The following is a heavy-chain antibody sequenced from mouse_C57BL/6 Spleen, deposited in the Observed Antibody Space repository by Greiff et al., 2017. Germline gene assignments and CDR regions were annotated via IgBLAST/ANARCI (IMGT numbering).Heavy chain of an antibody. Sequence: VPLQASGGGLVQPKGSLTLSCAASGFSFNTYAMNWVRKAPGKGLEWVARIRRKSNNYETYYADSVKDRFTISRDDSESMLYLQMNNLNTEDTAMYYCVSHYCGDYWGQGTSVTVSS. V-gene: IGHV10-1*01. CDR1: GFSFNTYA. CDR2: IRRKSNNYET. J-gene: IGHJ4*01. D-gene: IGHD1-2*01. CDR3: VSHYCGDY.